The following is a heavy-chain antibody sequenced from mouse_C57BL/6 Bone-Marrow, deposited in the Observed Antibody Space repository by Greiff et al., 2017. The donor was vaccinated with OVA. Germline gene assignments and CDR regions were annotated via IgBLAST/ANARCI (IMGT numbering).Heavy chain of an antibody. J-gene: IGHJ4*01. CDR1: GYTFTSYW. V-gene: IGHV1-59*01. CDR3: AGSYYAMDY. Sequence: QVQLQQPGAELVRPGTSVTLSCTASGYTFTSYWMHWVKQRPGQGLEWIGVIDPSDSYTNYNQKFKGKATLTVDTSSSTAYMQLSSRTAEDCAVYYCAGSYYAMDYWGQGTSVTVSS. CDR2: IDPSDSYT.